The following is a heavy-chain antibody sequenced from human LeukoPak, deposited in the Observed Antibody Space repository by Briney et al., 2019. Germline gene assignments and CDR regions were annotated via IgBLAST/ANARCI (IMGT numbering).Heavy chain of an antibody. CDR1: GFTFSSYS. J-gene: IGHJ4*02. Sequence: PGGSLRLSCAASGFTFSSYSMNWVRQAPGKGLEWVSYISSSSTIYYADSVKGRFTISRDNAKNSLYLQMNSLRDEDTAVYYCARSVWRSYGYGYWGQGTLVTVSS. CDR3: ARSVWRSYGYGY. CDR2: ISSSSTI. V-gene: IGHV3-48*02. D-gene: IGHD5-18*01.